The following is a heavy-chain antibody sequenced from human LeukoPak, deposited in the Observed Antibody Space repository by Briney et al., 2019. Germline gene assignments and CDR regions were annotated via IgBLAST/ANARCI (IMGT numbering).Heavy chain of an antibody. V-gene: IGHV4-4*07. CDR2: VYSSGNT. D-gene: IGHD7-27*01. CDR1: GGSINNYY. CDR3: ARQTWGSDFDY. J-gene: IGHJ4*02. Sequence: SETLSLTCTVSGGSINNYYWTWIRQPAEKGLEWIGRVYSSGNTNYNPSLKSRVTMSVDTSENQFSLMLSAVTAANTGVYYCARQTWGSDFDYWGQGTLVTVSS.